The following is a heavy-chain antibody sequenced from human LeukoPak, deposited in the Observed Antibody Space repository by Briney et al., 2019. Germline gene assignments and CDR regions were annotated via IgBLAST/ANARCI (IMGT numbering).Heavy chain of an antibody. CDR1: GFVFSRDN. CDR2: ISETI. V-gene: IGHV3-48*04. J-gene: IGHJ4*02. D-gene: IGHD3-16*01. Sequence: GGSLRLSCIASGFVFSRDNMDWVRQAPGKGLEWVAHISETIYYADSVQGRFTISRDNAKNSLYLQMSNLRVDDTAMYYCVREVGRPKTFYFDSWGRGTPVTVSS. CDR3: VREVGRPKTFYFDS.